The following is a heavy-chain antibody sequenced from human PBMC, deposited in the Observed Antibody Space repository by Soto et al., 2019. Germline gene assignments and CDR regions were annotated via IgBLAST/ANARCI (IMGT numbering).Heavy chain of an antibody. CDR3: ARAPYYYDSSGSPPGWFDP. D-gene: IGHD3-22*01. V-gene: IGHV4-30-2*01. J-gene: IGHJ5*02. CDR1: GGSISSGGYS. CDR2: IYHSGST. Sequence: QLQLQESGSGLVKPSQTLSLTCAVSGGSISSGGYSWSWIRQPPGKGLEWIGYIYHSGSTYYNPSLKSRVTISVDRSKNQFSLKLSSVTAADTAVYYCARAPYYYDSSGSPPGWFDPWGQGTLVTVSS.